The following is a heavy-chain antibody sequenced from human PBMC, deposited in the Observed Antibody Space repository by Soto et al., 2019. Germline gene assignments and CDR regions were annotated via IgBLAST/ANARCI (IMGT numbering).Heavy chain of an antibody. J-gene: IGHJ4*02. D-gene: IGHD2-15*01. Sequence: GGSLRLSCAASGFTFSSYWMHWVRQAPGKGLVWVSRINSDGSSTSYADSVKGRFTISRDNAKNTLYLQMNSLRAEDTAVYYCARKRYCSGGSCRIDYWGQGTLVTVSS. CDR2: INSDGSST. V-gene: IGHV3-74*01. CDR3: ARKRYCSGGSCRIDY. CDR1: GFTFSSYW.